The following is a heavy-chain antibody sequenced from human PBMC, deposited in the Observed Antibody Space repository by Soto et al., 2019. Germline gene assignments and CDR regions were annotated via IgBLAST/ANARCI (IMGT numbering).Heavy chain of an antibody. J-gene: IGHJ6*02. Sequence: GGSLRLSCEASGFTLGSYWMSWVRQAPGKGLEWLATIKTDASEKKYVDSVKGRFTMSRDNAKNSLYLQMDSLRAEDTAVYYCARDRGYDAHDYYYNAMDVWGQGTMVTVSS. CDR1: GFTLGSYW. CDR2: IKTDASEK. D-gene: IGHD2-15*01. CDR3: ARDRGYDAHDYYYNAMDV. V-gene: IGHV3-7*01.